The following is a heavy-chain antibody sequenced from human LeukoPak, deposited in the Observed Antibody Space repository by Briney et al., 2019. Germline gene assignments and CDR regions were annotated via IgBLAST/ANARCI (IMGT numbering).Heavy chain of an antibody. V-gene: IGHV1-69*13. D-gene: IGHD4-17*01. J-gene: IGHJ5*02. CDR2: IIPLFGTA. CDR3: AGAPVNDYRDSFWFDP. CDR1: GGTFSRYA. Sequence: EASVRVSCKASGGTFSRYAISWVRQAPGQGLEWMGGIIPLFGTAKYAQKFQGRVTFTADQSTSTAYMELSSLRSEDTAVYFCAGAPVNDYRDSFWFDPWGPGTLVTVSS.